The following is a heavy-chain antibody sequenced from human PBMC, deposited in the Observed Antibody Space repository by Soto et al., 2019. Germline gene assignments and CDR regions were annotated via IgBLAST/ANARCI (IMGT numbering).Heavy chain of an antibody. CDR2: IKSKTDGGTT. Sequence: EVQLVESGGGLVQPGRSLRLSCAASGFTFSNAWMSWVRQAPGKGLEWVGRIKSKTDGGTTDYAAPVKGRFTISRDDSKNTLYLQMNSLKTEDTAVYYCTTARYCSGGSCYYFDYWGQGTLVTVSS. CDR3: TTARYCSGGSCYYFDY. V-gene: IGHV3-15*01. J-gene: IGHJ4*02. CDR1: GFTFSNAW. D-gene: IGHD2-15*01.